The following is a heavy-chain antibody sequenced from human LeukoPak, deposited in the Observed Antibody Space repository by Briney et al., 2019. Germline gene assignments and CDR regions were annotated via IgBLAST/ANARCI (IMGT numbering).Heavy chain of an antibody. J-gene: IGHJ3*01. CDR1: EFTFSSYA. V-gene: IGHV3-23*01. D-gene: IGHD3-22*01. Sequence: GGSLRLSCAASEFTFSSYAMSWVRQAPGKGLEWVSAISGSGGSTYYADSVKGRFTISRDNSKNTLYLQMNSLRAEDTAVYYCARDPGYYDSSGLWGQGTMVTVSS. CDR2: ISGSGGST. CDR3: ARDPGYYDSSGL.